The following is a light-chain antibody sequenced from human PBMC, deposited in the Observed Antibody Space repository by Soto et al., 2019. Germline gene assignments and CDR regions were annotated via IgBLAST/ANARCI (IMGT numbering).Light chain of an antibody. J-gene: IGLJ1*01. V-gene: IGLV2-14*03. CDR2: NVY. CDR3: SAYTVSRTYV. CDR1: SSDVGAYNF. Sequence: SVLTQPASVCGSPGQSITISCTGTSSDVGAYNFVSWHQQHPGKAPKLMIYNVYDRPSGISYRFSGSKSGNTASLTISGLQGEDEADYYCSAYTVSRTYVFGTGTKVTVL.